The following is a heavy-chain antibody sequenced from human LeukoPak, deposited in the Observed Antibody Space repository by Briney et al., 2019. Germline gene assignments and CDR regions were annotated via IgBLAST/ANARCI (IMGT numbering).Heavy chain of an antibody. J-gene: IGHJ4*02. Sequence: PSETLSLTCTVSGVSISNYYWNWIRQPPGKGLEWIGYIYSSGSTNYNPSLKSRVTISLDTSKNQFSLKLSSVTPADTAVYYCAREDADYWGRGTLVTVSS. CDR3: AREDADY. CDR2: IYSSGST. CDR1: GVSISNYY. V-gene: IGHV4-59*01.